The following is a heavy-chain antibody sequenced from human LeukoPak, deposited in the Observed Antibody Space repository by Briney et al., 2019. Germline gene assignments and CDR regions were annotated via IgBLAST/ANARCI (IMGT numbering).Heavy chain of an antibody. D-gene: IGHD6-19*01. CDR1: GYTFTADY. CDR3: ARWAVAGSVYWFDP. V-gene: IGHV1-2*02. Sequence: ASVKVSCKASGYTFTADYLHWVRQAPGQGLEWMGWINPNTGGTNYAQKFQGRVTMTRDTSISTAYMELSSLRSDDTAVYYCARWAVAGSVYWFDPWGQGTLVTVS. CDR2: INPNTGGT. J-gene: IGHJ5*02.